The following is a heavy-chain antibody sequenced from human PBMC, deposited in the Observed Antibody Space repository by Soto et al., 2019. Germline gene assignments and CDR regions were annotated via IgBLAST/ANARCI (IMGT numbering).Heavy chain of an antibody. CDR3: AREGYSSSWYRSARSCWFDP. CDR1: GYTFTSYA. CDR2: INAGNGNT. D-gene: IGHD6-13*01. Sequence: ASVKVSCKASGYTFTSYAMHLVRQAPGQRLEWMGWINAGNGNTKYSQKFQGRVTITRDTSASTAYMELSSLRSEDTAVYYCAREGYSSSWYRSARSCWFDPWGQGTLVTVSS. V-gene: IGHV1-3*01. J-gene: IGHJ5*02.